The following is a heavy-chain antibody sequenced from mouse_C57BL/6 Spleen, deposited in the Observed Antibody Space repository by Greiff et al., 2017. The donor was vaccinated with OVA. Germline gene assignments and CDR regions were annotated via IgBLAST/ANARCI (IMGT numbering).Heavy chain of an antibody. CDR3: ARADSNFDFDY. Sequence: EVKVVEPGGGLVKPGGSLKLSCAASGFTFSSYAMSWVRQTPEKRLEWVATISDGGSYTYYPDNVKGRFTITRANAKNTLYMQRSHLKSEDTAMYYCARADSNFDFDYWGKGTTLTVSS. V-gene: IGHV5-4*03. CDR2: ISDGGSYT. J-gene: IGHJ2*01. D-gene: IGHD2-5*01. CDR1: GFTFSSYA.